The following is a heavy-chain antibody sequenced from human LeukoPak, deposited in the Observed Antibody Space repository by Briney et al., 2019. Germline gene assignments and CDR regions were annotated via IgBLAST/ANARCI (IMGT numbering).Heavy chain of an antibody. CDR3: ARWFHYYDSSVFDY. Sequence: GASVKVSCKASGYTFTNYYIHWVRQAPGQGLEWMGMINPRGSSTSYAQKFQGRVTMTGDTSTSTVYMELSSLRSEDTAVYYCARWFHYYDSSVFDYWGQGTLVTVSS. CDR2: INPRGSST. J-gene: IGHJ4*02. V-gene: IGHV1-46*01. CDR1: GYTFTNYY. D-gene: IGHD3-22*01.